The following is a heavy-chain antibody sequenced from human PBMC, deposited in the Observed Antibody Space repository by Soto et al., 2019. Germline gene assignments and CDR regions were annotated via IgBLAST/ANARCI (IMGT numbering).Heavy chain of an antibody. V-gene: IGHV4-59*01. J-gene: IGHJ5*02. CDR3: ARDHRGNWFDP. Sequence: QVQLQESGPGLVKPSETLSLTCTVSGGSITSYYWTWIRQPPGKGLEWIGYIYYSVRIDYNPSLTSRVTISADMSRDQCSLKLSSVTAADTAVYYCARDHRGNWFDPWGQGTLVTVSS. CDR2: IYYSVRI. CDR1: GGSITSYY.